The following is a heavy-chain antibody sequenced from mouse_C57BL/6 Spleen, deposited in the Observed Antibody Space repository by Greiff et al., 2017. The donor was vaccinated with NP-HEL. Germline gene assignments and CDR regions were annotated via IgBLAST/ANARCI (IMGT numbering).Heavy chain of an antibody. J-gene: IGHJ4*01. CDR3: ARGRDYYAMDY. V-gene: IGHV3-4*01. Sequence: EVKLMESGPALVKPSQTVSLTCTVTGYSITNGNHWWNCIRQVSGSKLEWIGYISSSGSTDSNPSLKSRISITRDTTKNQLFLQVNSETTEEIATYSCARGRDYYAMDYWGQGTSVTVSS. CDR2: ISSSGST. CDR1: GYSITNGNHW.